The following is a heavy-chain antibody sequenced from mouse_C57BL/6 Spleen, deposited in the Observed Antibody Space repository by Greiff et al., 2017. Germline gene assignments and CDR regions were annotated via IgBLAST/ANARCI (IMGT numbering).Heavy chain of an antibody. CDR2: IYPSSGST. Sequence: QVHVQQPGAELVKPGASVKMSCKASGYTFTSYWITWVKQRPGQGLEWIGDIYPSSGSTNYNQKFNSKATLTVDTSSSTAYMQLSSLTSEDSAVYYFARDHTQSFDYWGQGTTLTVSS. D-gene: IGHD6-1*01. CDR1: GYTFTSYW. J-gene: IGHJ2*01. CDR3: ARDHTQSFDY. V-gene: IGHV1-55*01.